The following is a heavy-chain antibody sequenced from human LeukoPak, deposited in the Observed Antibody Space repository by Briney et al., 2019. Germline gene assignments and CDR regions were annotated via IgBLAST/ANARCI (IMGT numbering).Heavy chain of an antibody. CDR2: IYGGGST. CDR3: ARLEFDP. J-gene: IGHJ5*02. CDR1: GFTVSSNH. Sequence: PGVSLRLSCAASGFTVSSNHMSWVRQAPGKGLEWVSVIYGGGSTYYADSVKGRFTISRDNSKNTLYLQMNGLRAEDTAVYYCARLEFDPWGQGTLVTVSS. V-gene: IGHV3-66*04.